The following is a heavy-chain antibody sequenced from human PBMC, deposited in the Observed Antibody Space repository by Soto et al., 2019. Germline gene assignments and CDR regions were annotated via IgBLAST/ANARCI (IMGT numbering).Heavy chain of an antibody. V-gene: IGHV4-34*01. D-gene: IGHD6-13*01. CDR3: ARVNGSSSRIDY. CDR2: INHSGST. CDR1: GGSFSGYY. J-gene: IGHJ4*02. Sequence: SETLSLTCAVYGGSFSGYYWSWIRQPPGKGLEWIGEINHSGSTNYNPSLKSRVTISVDTSKNQFSLKLSSVTAADTAVYYCARVNGSSSRIDYWGQGTLVTVSS.